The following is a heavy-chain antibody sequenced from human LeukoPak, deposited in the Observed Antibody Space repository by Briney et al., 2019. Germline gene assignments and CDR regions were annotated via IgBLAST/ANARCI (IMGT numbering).Heavy chain of an antibody. CDR1: GFTFSDYA. Sequence: GGSLRLSCAASGFTFSDYATSWVRQAPGKGLEWASGISDSGGRTHYADSVKGRFTISRDNSKNTLYLQMNSLRAEDAAVYYCAKGRGSGSYFGIDPWGQGTLVTVSS. D-gene: IGHD3-10*01. CDR3: AKGRGSGSYFGIDP. J-gene: IGHJ5*02. CDR2: ISDSGGRT. V-gene: IGHV3-23*01.